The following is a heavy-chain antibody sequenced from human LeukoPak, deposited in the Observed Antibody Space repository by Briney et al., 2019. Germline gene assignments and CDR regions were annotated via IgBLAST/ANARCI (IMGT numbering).Heavy chain of an antibody. V-gene: IGHV3-23*01. J-gene: IGHJ4*02. CDR1: GFTLSSYA. CDR2: ISVSGNT. CDR3: AKAPVTTCSGAYCYPFDY. D-gene: IGHD2-15*01. Sequence: GGALRLSCAASGFTLSSYAMSWVRQGPGKGLEWVSAISVSGNTCHADSVKGRVTISRDSSKNTLYLQMNRLRAGDAAVYYCAKAPVTTCSGAYCYPFDYWSQGTLVTVSS.